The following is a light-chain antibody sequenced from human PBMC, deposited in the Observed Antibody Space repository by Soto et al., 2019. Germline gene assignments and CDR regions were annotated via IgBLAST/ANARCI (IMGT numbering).Light chain of an antibody. CDR2: EVV. CDR1: KNDIGVYDF. CDR3: KSYAGSNTYV. Sequence: LTQPPSASGSPGQSVTISCTGTKNDIGVYDFVSWYQHHPGKAPRLIIYEVVQRPSGVPDRFSGSKSGNTASLTVSGLQAADEADYFCKSYAGSNTYVFGSGTKVTLL. J-gene: IGLJ1*01. V-gene: IGLV2-8*01.